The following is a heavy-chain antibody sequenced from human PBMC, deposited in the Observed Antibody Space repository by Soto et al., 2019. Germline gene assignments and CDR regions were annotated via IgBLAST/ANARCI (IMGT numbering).Heavy chain of an antibody. V-gene: IGHV5-10-1*01. CDR3: ARHVSNSDFDF. CDR1: GYMFPIYH. Sequence: GESLKISCEASGYMFPIYHISWVRQMPGKGLEWVGKIDPSDSRTMYRPSSRARITISVDKSINTAYLEWGILKASDTAMYYCARHVSNSDFDFWDQGTQGTVAS. D-gene: IGHD2-8*01. J-gene: IGHJ4*02. CDR2: IDPSDSRT.